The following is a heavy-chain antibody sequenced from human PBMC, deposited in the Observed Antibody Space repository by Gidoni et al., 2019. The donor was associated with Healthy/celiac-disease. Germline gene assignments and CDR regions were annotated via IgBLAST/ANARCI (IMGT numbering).Heavy chain of an antibody. D-gene: IGHD3-22*01. V-gene: IGHV3-30-3*01. CDR1: GFTFSSYA. Sequence: QVQLVESGGGVVQPGRSLRLSCAASGFTFSSYAMHWVRQAPGKGLEWVAVISYDGSNKYYADSVKGRFTISRDNSKNTLYLQMNSLRAEDTAVYYCASRTSGLGYWGQGTLVTVSS. CDR2: ISYDGSNK. J-gene: IGHJ4*02. CDR3: ASRTSGLGY.